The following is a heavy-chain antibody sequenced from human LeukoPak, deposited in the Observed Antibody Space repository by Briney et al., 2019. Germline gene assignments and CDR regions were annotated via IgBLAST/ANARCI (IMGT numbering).Heavy chain of an antibody. CDR3: ARAYGGSRTKTDWYFDL. Sequence: PSETLSLTCTVSGGSISSYYWSWIRQPPGKGLEWIGYTYCSGSTNYNPSLKSRVTISVDTSKNQFSLKLSSVTPEDTAVYYCARAYGGSRTKTDWYFDLWGRGTLVTVSS. V-gene: IGHV4-59*12. J-gene: IGHJ2*01. CDR1: GGSISSYY. D-gene: IGHD4-23*01. CDR2: TYCSGST.